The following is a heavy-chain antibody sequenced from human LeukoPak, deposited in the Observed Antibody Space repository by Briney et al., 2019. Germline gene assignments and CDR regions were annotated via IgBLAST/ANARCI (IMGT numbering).Heavy chain of an antibody. D-gene: IGHD2-8*01. CDR1: GDSISPYY. V-gene: IGHV4-59*12. Sequence: SETLSLTCTVSGDSISPYYWSWIRQPPGKGLEWIGYIYYSGSTNYNPSLKSRVTMSVDTSKNQFSLKLSSVTAADTAVYYCARDIGGRYSWYYFDYWGQGTLVTVSS. CDR3: ARDIGGRYSWYYFDY. CDR2: IYYSGST. J-gene: IGHJ4*02.